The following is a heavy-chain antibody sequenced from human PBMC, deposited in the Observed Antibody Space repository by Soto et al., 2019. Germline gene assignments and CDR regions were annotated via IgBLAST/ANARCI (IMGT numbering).Heavy chain of an antibody. J-gene: IGHJ4*02. Sequence: SGGSLRLSCAASGFTFSDYYMSWIRQAPGKGLEWVSYISSSGSTIYYADSVKGRFTISRDNAKNSLYLQMNSLRAEDTAVYYCARSEYSSFYFDYWGQGTLVTVSS. CDR3: ARSEYSSFYFDY. CDR1: GFTFSDYY. V-gene: IGHV3-11*01. CDR2: ISSSGSTI. D-gene: IGHD6-6*01.